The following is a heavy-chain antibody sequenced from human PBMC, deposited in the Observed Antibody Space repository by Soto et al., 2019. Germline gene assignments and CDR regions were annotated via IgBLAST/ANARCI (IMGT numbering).Heavy chain of an antibody. D-gene: IGHD3-10*02. CDR3: ARSSRVIYVRLLVFDP. Sequence: SETLSLTCAVYGGSFSGYYWSWIRRPPGKGLEWIGEINHSGSTNYNPSLKSRVTISVDTSKNQFSLKLSSVTAADTAVYYCARSSRVIYVRLLVFDPWGQGTLVTVSS. CDR1: GGSFSGYY. CDR2: INHSGST. J-gene: IGHJ5*02. V-gene: IGHV4-34*01.